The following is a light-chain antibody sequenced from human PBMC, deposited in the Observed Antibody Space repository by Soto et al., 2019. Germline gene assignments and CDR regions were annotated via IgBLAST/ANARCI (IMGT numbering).Light chain of an antibody. CDR2: DAS. CDR3: QQRSNWPPIP. CDR1: QSVGSY. Sequence: EIVLTQSPATLSLSPGERATLSCRASQSVGSYLAWYQQKPGQAPRLLIYDASNRATGIPARFSGSGSGTDFTLTISSLEPADFAVYYCQQRSNWPPIPFGQGTRLEIK. V-gene: IGKV3-11*01. J-gene: IGKJ5*01.